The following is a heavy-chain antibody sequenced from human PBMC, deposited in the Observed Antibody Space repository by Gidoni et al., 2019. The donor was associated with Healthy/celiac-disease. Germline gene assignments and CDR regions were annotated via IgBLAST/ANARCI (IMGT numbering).Heavy chain of an antibody. CDR2: ISYDGSNK. Sequence: QVQLVESGGGVVQPGRSLRLSCAASGFTFSSYGMHWVRQAPGKGLEWVAVISYDGSNKYYADSVKGRFTISRDNSKNTLYLQMNSLRAEDTAVYYCAKGRGSSGYYYGVVDWGQGTLVTVSS. D-gene: IGHD3-22*01. CDR1: GFTFSSYG. V-gene: IGHV3-30*18. CDR3: AKGRGSSGYYYGVVD. J-gene: IGHJ4*02.